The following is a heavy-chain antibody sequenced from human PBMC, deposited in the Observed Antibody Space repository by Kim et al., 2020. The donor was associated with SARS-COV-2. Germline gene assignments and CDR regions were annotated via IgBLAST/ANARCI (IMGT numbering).Heavy chain of an antibody. V-gene: IGHV3-33*01. Sequence: GGSLRLSCAASGFTFSSYGMHWVRQAPGKGLEWVAVIWYDGSNKYYADSVKGRFTISRDNSKNTLYLQMNSLRAEDTAVYYCARDWGGVSSSWTPLDYGGQGTLVTVSS. CDR2: IWYDGSNK. J-gene: IGHJ4*02. CDR3: ARDWGGVSSSWTPLDY. CDR1: GFTFSSYG. D-gene: IGHD6-13*01.